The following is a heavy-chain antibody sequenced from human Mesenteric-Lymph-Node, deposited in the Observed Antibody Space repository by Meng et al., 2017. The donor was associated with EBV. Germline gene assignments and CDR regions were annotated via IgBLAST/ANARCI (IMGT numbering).Heavy chain of an antibody. V-gene: IGHV4-4*02. CDR1: GGAISGDNW. CDR3: ARIIGYCTGGVCYGDWFDP. Sequence: VQLEGVGPGLVKPSGTLSPTCAVSGGAISGDNWWTWVRQPPGKGLEWIGEIHHSGATNYNPSLKSRVTISVDKSKNQFSLKLSSVTAADTAVYYCARIIGYCTGGVCYGDWFDPWGQGTLVTVSS. D-gene: IGHD2-8*02. CDR2: IHHSGAT. J-gene: IGHJ5*02.